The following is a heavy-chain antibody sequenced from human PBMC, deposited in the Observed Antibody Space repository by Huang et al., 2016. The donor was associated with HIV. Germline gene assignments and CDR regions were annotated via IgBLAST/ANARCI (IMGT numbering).Heavy chain of an antibody. D-gene: IGHD6-19*01. CDR2: VSGYNSYT. Sequence: QVQLLQSGAEVKKPGASVKISCKTSGYNFKTHAVSWVRQTPGQGLEWMGWVSGYNSYTTYFQRLQGRVTMTTDPSTNTVYMELRSLRSDDTAVYYCARRVGSGWYGEIDYWGQGTLVTVSS. CDR1: GYNFKTHA. CDR3: ARRVGSGWYGEIDY. J-gene: IGHJ4*02. V-gene: IGHV1-18*04.